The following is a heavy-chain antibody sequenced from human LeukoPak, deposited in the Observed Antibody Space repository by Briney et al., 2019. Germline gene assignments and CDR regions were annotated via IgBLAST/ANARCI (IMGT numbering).Heavy chain of an antibody. V-gene: IGHV3-23*01. CDR2: ITDST. D-gene: IGHD2-15*01. J-gene: IGHJ5*02. CDR1: RLTFSSYA. CDR3: ARYCSGGRCYSGLDP. Sequence: GGSMTLSCAASRLTFSSYAMTWVRQAPGKGLEWVSAITDSTYYADSVKGRFTISRDSSKSRMYLQMSSLRVEDTAVYYCARYCSGGRCYSGLDPWGQGALVTVSS.